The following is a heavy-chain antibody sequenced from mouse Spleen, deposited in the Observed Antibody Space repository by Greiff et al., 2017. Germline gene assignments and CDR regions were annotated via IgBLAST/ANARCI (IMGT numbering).Heavy chain of an antibody. CDR3: AREEVLSGAMDY. Sequence: EVQLQQSGAELVRPGASVKLSCTASGFNIKDYYMHWVKQRPEQGLEWIGRIDPEDGDTEYAPKFQGKATLTVDKSSSTAYMELRSLTSEDTAVYYCAREEVLSGAMDYWGQGTSVTVSS. CDR2: IDPEDGDT. D-gene: IGHD2-14*01. J-gene: IGHJ4*01. CDR1: GFNIKDYY. V-gene: IGHV14-1*01.